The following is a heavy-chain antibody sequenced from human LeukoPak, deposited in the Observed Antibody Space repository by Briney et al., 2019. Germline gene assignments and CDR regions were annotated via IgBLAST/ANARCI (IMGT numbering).Heavy chain of an antibody. D-gene: IGHD3-9*01. CDR1: GDTFTNYY. Sequence: ASVRVSCKASGDTFTNYYMHWVRQAPGQGGEWMGIINTSGGSTSYAQKFQGRVTMTRDTSTSTVYMELRRLRSEDTGVYECGRILAALIYYYLDVWGKGTTVTVSS. J-gene: IGHJ6*03. CDR3: GRILAALIYYYLDV. V-gene: IGHV1-46*01. CDR2: INTSGGST.